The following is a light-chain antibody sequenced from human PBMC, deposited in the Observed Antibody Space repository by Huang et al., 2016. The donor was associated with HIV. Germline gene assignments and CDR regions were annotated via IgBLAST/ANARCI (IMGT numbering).Light chain of an antibody. CDR1: QSPLYSSNNNNY. CDR2: WAS. J-gene: IGKJ4*01. CDR3: QQYFSTPLT. V-gene: IGKV4-1*01. Sequence: IVVTQSPDSLAVSLGERAAINCTSSQSPLYSSNNNNYLAWYQQKPGQSPALLIYWASTRAPGVPDRFNGSGSGTDFTLTINSLQTEDVALYYCQQYFSTPLTFGGGTKVDIK.